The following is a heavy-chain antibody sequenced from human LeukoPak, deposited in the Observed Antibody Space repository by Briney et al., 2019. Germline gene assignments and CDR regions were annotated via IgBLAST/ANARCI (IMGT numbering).Heavy chain of an antibody. CDR2: ISYDGSNK. Sequence: GRSLRLSCAASGFTFSSYAMHWVRQAPGKGLEWVAVISYDGSNKYYADSVKGRFTISRDNAKNSLYLQMNSLRAEDTAVYYCAKDMVLPETSFDYWGQGTLVTVPS. CDR3: AKDMVLPETSFDY. CDR1: GFTFSSYA. V-gene: IGHV3-30*04. J-gene: IGHJ4*02. D-gene: IGHD3-10*01.